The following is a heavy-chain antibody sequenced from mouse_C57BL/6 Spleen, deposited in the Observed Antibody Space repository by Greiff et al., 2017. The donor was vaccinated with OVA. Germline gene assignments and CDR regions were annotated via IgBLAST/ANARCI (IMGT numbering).Heavy chain of an antibody. Sequence: VQVVESGAELVKPGASVKLSCKASGYTFTEYTIHWVKQRSGQGLEWIGWFYPGSGSIKYNEKFKDKATLTADKSSSTVYMELSRLTSEDSAVYFCARHEEGYYGSSYHVSWFAYWGQGTLVTVSA. CDR1: GYTFTEYT. CDR2: FYPGSGSI. D-gene: IGHD1-1*01. V-gene: IGHV1-62-2*01. CDR3: ARHEEGYYGSSYHVSWFAY. J-gene: IGHJ3*01.